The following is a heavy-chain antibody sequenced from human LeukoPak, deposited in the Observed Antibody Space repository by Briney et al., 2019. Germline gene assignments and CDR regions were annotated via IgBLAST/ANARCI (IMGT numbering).Heavy chain of an antibody. CDR3: AKEAYSGYDPEIHFDY. J-gene: IGHJ4*02. CDR2: ISYDGSNK. CDR1: GFTFSSYG. V-gene: IGHV3-30*18. Sequence: GRSLRLSCAASGFTFSSYGMHWVRQAPGKGLEWVAVISYDGSNKYYADSVKGRFTISRDNSKNTLYLQTNSLRAEDTAVYYCAKEAYSGYDPEIHFDYWGQGTPVTVSS. D-gene: IGHD5-12*01.